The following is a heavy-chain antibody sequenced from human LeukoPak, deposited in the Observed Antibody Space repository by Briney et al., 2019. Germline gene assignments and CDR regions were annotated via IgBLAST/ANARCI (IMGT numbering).Heavy chain of an antibody. CDR3: ARNRGYSYGYGDY. J-gene: IGHJ4*02. Sequence: PGGSLRLSCAAPGFTFSSYAMHWVRQAPGKRLEWGAVISYDGSNKYYADSVKGRFTISRDNSKNTLYLQMNSLRAEDTAVYYCARNRGYSYGYGDYWGQGTLVTVSS. V-gene: IGHV3-30*04. CDR2: ISYDGSNK. CDR1: GFTFSSYA. D-gene: IGHD5-18*01.